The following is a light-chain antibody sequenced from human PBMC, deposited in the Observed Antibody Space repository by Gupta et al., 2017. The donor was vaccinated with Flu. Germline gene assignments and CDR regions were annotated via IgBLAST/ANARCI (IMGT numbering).Light chain of an antibody. J-gene: IGLJ2*01. CDR3: MNWNGSALV. CDR2: YKSDSDK. Sequence: QAVLTQPSSLSASPGASASLTCTLRSDINVATYRIYWYQQKPGSPPQYLLRYKSDSDKQQGSGVPSRFSGSKDASDTEGIILISRLQSEDDSYYSSMNWNGSALVFGGGTKLTVL. CDR1: SDINVATYR. V-gene: IGLV5-45*02.